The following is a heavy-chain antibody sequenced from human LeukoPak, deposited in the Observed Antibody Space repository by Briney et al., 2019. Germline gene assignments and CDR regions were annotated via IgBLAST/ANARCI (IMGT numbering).Heavy chain of an antibody. V-gene: IGHV3-20*04. J-gene: IGHJ4*02. CDR3: TRGSGSYPDY. D-gene: IGHD1-26*01. CDR1: GFTFDDYV. Sequence: GGSLRLSCAASGFTFDDYVMSWVRQAPGKGLELVSSVNWSGGSTAYAGSVKGRFTISRDNAKNSLYLQMNSLRAEDTALYYCTRGSGSYPDYWGQGTLVTVSS. CDR2: VNWSGGST.